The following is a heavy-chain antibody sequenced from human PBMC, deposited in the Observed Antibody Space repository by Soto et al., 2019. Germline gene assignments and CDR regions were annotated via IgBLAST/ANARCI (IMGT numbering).Heavy chain of an antibody. D-gene: IGHD4-17*01. Sequence: EVQLVESGGGLVQPGRSLRLSCTASGFTFRDYTMSWFRQAPGKGLEWVGFIRSNAYGGTIEYAASVKGRFTVSRDDSKYIAYLQMNNLKTEDTAVYYCTRATTVTLRPDYWGQGTLVTVSS. V-gene: IGHV3-49*03. CDR2: IRSNAYGGTI. CDR3: TRATTVTLRPDY. CDR1: GFTFRDYT. J-gene: IGHJ4*02.